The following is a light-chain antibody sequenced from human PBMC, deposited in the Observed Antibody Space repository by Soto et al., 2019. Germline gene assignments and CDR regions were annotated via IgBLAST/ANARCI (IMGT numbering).Light chain of an antibody. J-gene: IGKJ1*01. CDR1: QSVLYSSNNKNY. V-gene: IGKV4-1*01. Sequence: DIVMTQSPGSLAVSLGERATINCKSSQSVLYSSNNKNYLAWYQQRPGPPPNLLIYWASTRESGVPDRFSGSGSGTDFTLTISSLQAEDVAIYYCQQYFSFPCTFGQGTKVEIK. CDR2: WAS. CDR3: QQYFSFPCT.